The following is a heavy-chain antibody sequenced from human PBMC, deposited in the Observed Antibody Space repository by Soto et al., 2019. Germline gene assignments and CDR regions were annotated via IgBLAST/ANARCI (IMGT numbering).Heavy chain of an antibody. CDR1: GGSISSGGYY. J-gene: IGHJ4*02. D-gene: IGHD4-17*01. CDR2: IYYSGST. CDR3: ARSSPSTVTTSAY. V-gene: IGHV4-31*03. Sequence: QVQLQESGPGLVKPSQTLSLTCTVSGGSISSGGYYWSWIRQHPGKGLEWIGYIYYSGSTYYNPSLKSRFTISVATSKNQFSLKPSSVTAAATAVYYGARSSPSTVTTSAYWGQGTLVTVSS.